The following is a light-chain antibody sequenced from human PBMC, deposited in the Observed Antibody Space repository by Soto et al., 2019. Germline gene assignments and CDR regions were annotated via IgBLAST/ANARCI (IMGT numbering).Light chain of an antibody. Sequence: IQMTQSPSTLSSSLGDRVTLTCRASQSISCWLAWYKQKPGKAPKLLSYDASSLESGVPSGFRGSGSGTEFTLTISSLKPDGFATYYCQQYNSYPWTFGQGTKVDIK. CDR2: DAS. V-gene: IGKV1-5*01. J-gene: IGKJ1*01. CDR1: QSISCW. CDR3: QQYNSYPWT.